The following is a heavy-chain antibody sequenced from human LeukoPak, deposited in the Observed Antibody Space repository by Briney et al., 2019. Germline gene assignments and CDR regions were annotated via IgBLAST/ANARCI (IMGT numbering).Heavy chain of an antibody. V-gene: IGHV3-7*01. CDR1: GFSFSNYW. Sequence: GGSLRLSCAASGFSFSNYWMSWVRQAPGKGLEWVANIKQGGSAKYYVDSVNGRFTISRDDAKKSVYLQMNSLRVEDTAVYYCARDPLSPDYGDLDPRGQGTLVTVSS. CDR2: IKQGGSAK. J-gene: IGHJ5*02. CDR3: ARDPLSPDYGDLDP. D-gene: IGHD4-17*01.